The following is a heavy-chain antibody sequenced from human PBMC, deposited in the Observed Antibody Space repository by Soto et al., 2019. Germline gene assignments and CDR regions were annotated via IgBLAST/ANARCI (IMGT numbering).Heavy chain of an antibody. D-gene: IGHD3-3*01. CDR2: IYYSGST. Sequence: EPLSLNFTVAGGSISSYYWSWIRQPPGKGLEWIGYIYYSGSTNYNPSLKSRVTISVDTSKNQFSLKLSSVTAADTAVYYCARADYDFWRLHDAFDSWGQGTMVSVSS. J-gene: IGHJ3*02. CDR3: ARADYDFWRLHDAFDS. V-gene: IGHV4-59*01. CDR1: GGSISSYY.